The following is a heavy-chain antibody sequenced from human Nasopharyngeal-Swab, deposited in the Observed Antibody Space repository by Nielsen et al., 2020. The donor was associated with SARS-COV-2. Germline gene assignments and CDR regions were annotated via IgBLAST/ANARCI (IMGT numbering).Heavy chain of an antibody. D-gene: IGHD4-17*01. J-gene: IGHJ4*02. CDR3: AREVDDYGDYPGSLVFDY. Sequence: RQTPGKGLGWSGYIYYSGSTNYNPSLKSRVTISVDTSKNQFSLKLSSVTAADTAVYYCAREVDDYGDYPGSLVFDYWGQGTLVTVSS. V-gene: IGHV4-59*01. CDR2: IYYSGST.